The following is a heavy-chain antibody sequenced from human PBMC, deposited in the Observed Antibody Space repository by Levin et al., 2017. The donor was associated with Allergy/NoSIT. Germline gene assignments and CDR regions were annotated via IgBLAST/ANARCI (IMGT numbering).Heavy chain of an antibody. V-gene: IGHV3-7*01. CDR1: GFTFSSYW. CDR3: ASRGAYGGYSTADY. Sequence: ASVKVSCAASGFTFSSYWMSWVRQAPGKGLEWVTNIKQDGSEKYYVDSVKGRFTISRDNAKNSLYLQMNSLRAEDTAVYYCASRGAYGGYSTADYWGQGTLVTVSS. J-gene: IGHJ4*02. CDR2: IKQDGSEK. D-gene: IGHD5-12*01.